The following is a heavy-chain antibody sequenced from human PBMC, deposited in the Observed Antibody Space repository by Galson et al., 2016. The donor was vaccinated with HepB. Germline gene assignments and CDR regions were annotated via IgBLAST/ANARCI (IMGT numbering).Heavy chain of an antibody. CDR1: GFIFSDDS. V-gene: IGHV3-11*06. CDR2: ISFNNRYT. Sequence: SLRLSCAASGFIFSDDSMNWIRQAPGKGLEWISYISFNNRYTDYADSVKGRFTISTDNAKNSLHLHMHSLRVEDTAVYYCARGQTYFESWGQGTLVTVSA. CDR3: ARGQTYFES. J-gene: IGHJ4*02.